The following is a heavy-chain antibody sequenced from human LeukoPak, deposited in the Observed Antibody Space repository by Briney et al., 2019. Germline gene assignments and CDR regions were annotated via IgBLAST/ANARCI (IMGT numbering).Heavy chain of an antibody. Sequence: SETLSLTCTVSGGSISSSSYYWGWIRQPPGKGLEWIGSIYYSGSTYYNPSLKSRVTISVDTSKNQFSLKLSSVTAADTAVYYCASTPDSSGYYNWFDPWGQGTLVTVSS. CDR2: IYYSGST. D-gene: IGHD3-22*01. CDR3: ASTPDSSGYYNWFDP. J-gene: IGHJ5*02. V-gene: IGHV4-39*07. CDR1: GGSISSSSYY.